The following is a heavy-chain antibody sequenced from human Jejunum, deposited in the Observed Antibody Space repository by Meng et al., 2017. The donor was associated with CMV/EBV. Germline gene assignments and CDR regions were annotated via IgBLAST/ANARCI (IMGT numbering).Heavy chain of an antibody. D-gene: IGHD3-22*01. CDR2: LWYDGSRK. Sequence: SGFPLNSYGIQWVGQFPGKGLEWVAVLWYDGSRKYLADSVQGRFSISRDDSKNTVYLQMNSLRAEDTAVYYCARDNDGSSHYSQFDYWGQGTLVTVSS. J-gene: IGHJ4*02. CDR1: GFPLNSYG. CDR3: ARDNDGSSHYSQFDY. V-gene: IGHV3-33*01.